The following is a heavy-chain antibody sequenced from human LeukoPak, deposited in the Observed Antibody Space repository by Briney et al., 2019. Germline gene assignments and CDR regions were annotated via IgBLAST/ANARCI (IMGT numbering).Heavy chain of an antibody. CDR2: IYYSGST. CDR3: ARDAREYYYDSSGKIDY. Sequence: PSETLSLTCTVSGGSISSYYWSWIRQPPGKGLEWIGYIYYSGSTNYNPSLKSRVTISVDTSKNQFSLKLSSVTAADTAVYYCARDAREYYYDSSGKIDYWGQGTLVTVSS. V-gene: IGHV4-59*01. CDR1: GGSISSYY. D-gene: IGHD3-22*01. J-gene: IGHJ4*02.